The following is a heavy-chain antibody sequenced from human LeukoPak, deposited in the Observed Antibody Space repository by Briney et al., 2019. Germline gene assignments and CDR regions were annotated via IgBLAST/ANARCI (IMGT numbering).Heavy chain of an antibody. CDR3: ARDMIGSGSSGGYYYYYYYMDV. D-gene: IGHD3-10*01. CDR1: GYTFTSYD. J-gene: IGHJ6*03. CDR2: MNPNSGNT. V-gene: IGHV1-8*01. Sequence: ASVKVSCKASGYTFTSYDINWVRQATGQGLEWMGWMNPNSGNTGYAQKFQGRVTMTRNTSISTAYMELSSLRSDDTAVYYCARDMIGSGSSGGYYYYYYYMDVWGKGTTVTVSS.